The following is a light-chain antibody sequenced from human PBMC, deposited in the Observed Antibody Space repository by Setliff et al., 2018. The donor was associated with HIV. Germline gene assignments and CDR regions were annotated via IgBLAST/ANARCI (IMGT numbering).Light chain of an antibody. CDR2: EVN. J-gene: IGLJ2*01. V-gene: IGLV2-8*01. CDR3: TTYAGSVQGVV. Sequence: QSALTQPPSASGSPGQSVTISCAGTSSNIGDYNYISWYQQYPGKAPKLMIYEVNKRPSGVPYRFSGPKSGYTASLTVSGLQAEDEADYYCTTYAGSVQGVVFGGGTKVTVL. CDR1: SSNIGDYNY.